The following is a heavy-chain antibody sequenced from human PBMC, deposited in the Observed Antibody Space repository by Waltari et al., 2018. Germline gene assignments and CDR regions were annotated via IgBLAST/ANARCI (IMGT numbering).Heavy chain of an antibody. Sequence: EVQLVESGGGLVKPGGSLRLSCAASGFTFSSSDMNWVRQAPGKGLGWVSSISTSGHYIYYADSAKGRFTISRDNAKNSLYLQMDSLGAEDTAVYYCAKWDVWGYFFDYWGPGTLVTVSS. J-gene: IGHJ4*02. CDR1: GFTFSSSD. V-gene: IGHV3-21*01. D-gene: IGHD7-27*01. CDR2: ISTSGHYI. CDR3: AKWDVWGYFFDY.